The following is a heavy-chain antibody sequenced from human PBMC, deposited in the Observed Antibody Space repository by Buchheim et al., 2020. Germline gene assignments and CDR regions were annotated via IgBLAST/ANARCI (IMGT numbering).Heavy chain of an antibody. Sequence: EVQLVESGGGLVQPGGSLRLSCAASGFTFSSYSMNWVRQAPGKGLEWVSYISSSSSTIYYADSVKGRFTISRDNAKNSLYLQMNSLRGEDTAVYYGARGHAEAAAGTDYWGQGTL. CDR1: GFTFSSYS. CDR2: ISSSSSTI. J-gene: IGHJ4*02. V-gene: IGHV3-48*01. CDR3: ARGHAEAAAGTDY. D-gene: IGHD6-13*01.